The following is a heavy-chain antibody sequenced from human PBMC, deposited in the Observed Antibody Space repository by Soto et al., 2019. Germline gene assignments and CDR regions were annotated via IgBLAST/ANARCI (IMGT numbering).Heavy chain of an antibody. CDR2: ISAYNGNT. CDR1: GYTFTSYG. V-gene: IGHV1-18*01. Sequence: ASVKVSCKASGYTFTSYGISWVRQAPGQGHKWMRWISAYNGNTNYAQKLQGRVTMTTDTSTSTAYMELRSLRSDDTAVYYCARCGGFGELLYASYYYYYGMDVWGQGTTVTVSS. J-gene: IGHJ6*02. CDR3: ARCGGFGELLYASYYYYYGMDV. D-gene: IGHD3-10*01.